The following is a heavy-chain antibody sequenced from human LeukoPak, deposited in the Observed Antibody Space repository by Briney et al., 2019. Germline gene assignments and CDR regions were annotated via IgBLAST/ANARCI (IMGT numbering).Heavy chain of an antibody. CDR3: ARRDIVVVPAAIFGAFDI. D-gene: IGHD2-2*02. CDR1: GFTFSNYW. J-gene: IGHJ3*02. CDR2: INPDGSTT. V-gene: IGHV3-74*01. Sequence: GGSLRLSCAASGFTFSNYWMHWVRQDPGKGLVWVSFINPDGSTTNYADSVKGRFTISRDNAKNSLYLQMNSLRAEDTALYYCARRDIVVVPAAIFGAFDIWGQGTMVTVSS.